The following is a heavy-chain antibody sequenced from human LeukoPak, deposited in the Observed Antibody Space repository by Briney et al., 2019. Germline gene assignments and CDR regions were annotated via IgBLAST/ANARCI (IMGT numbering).Heavy chain of an antibody. CDR1: GCTFTSYG. J-gene: IGHJ4*02. CDR2: ISAYNGNT. CDR3: ARMGGKIRFLEWLSSDY. Sequence: ASVKVSCKASGCTFTSYGISWVRQAPGQGLEWMGWISAYNGNTNYAQKLQGRVTMTTDTSTSTAYMELRSLRSDDTAVYYCARMGGKIRFLEWLSSDYWGQGTPVTVSS. V-gene: IGHV1-18*01. D-gene: IGHD3-3*01.